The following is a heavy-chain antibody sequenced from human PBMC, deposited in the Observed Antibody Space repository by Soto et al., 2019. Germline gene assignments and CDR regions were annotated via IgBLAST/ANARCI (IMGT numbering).Heavy chain of an antibody. V-gene: IGHV1-69*13. CDR1: GGTFSSYA. J-gene: IGHJ3*02. Sequence: GASVKVSCQASGGTFSSYAISWVRQAPGQGLEWMGGIIPIFGTANYAQKFQGRVTITADESTSTAYMELSSLRSEDTAVYYCARAEVAHGHAFDIWGQGTMVTVSS. CDR3: ARAEVAHGHAFDI. CDR2: IIPIFGTA.